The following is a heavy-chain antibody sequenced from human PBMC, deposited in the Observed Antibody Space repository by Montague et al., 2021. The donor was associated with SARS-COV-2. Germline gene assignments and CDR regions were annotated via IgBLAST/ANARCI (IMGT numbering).Heavy chain of an antibody. D-gene: IGHD6-13*01. Sequence: SETLSLTCTVSGGSISSSSYYWGWIRQPPGKGLEWIGSTYYSGSTYYNPSLKSRVTISVDTPKNQFSLKLSSVTAADTAVYYCARVGRQQLVRLSGMDVWGQGTTVTVSS. CDR1: GGSISSSSYY. CDR2: TYYSGST. J-gene: IGHJ6*02. CDR3: ARVGRQQLVRLSGMDV. V-gene: IGHV4-39*07.